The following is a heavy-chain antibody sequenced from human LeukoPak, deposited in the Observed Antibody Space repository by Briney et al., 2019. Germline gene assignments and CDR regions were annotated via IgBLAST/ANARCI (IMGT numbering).Heavy chain of an antibody. Sequence: NTSETLSLTCAVYGGSFSGYYWSWIRQPPGKGLEWIGEINHSGSTNYNPSLKSRVTISVDTSKNQFSLKLSSVTAADTAVYYCARQLTGYYYAFDIWGQGTMVTVSS. CDR3: ARQLTGYYYAFDI. D-gene: IGHD3-9*01. CDR2: INHSGST. J-gene: IGHJ3*02. CDR1: GGSFSGYY. V-gene: IGHV4-34*01.